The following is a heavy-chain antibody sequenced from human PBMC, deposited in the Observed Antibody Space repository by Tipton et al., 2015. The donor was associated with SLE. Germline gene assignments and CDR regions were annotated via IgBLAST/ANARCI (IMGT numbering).Heavy chain of an antibody. CDR3: ARVQRGPRSFDL. CDR1: GGSIGSGDYY. J-gene: IGHJ2*01. CDR2: ISSTGST. Sequence: TLSLTCTVSGGSIGSGDYYWTWIRQPAGKGLEWIGHISSTGSTSYNSSRKSRVTLSIDTSKNQFSLELTSLTAADTAVYFCARVQRGPRSFDLWGRGTLVTVSS. V-gene: IGHV4-61*09. D-gene: IGHD1-1*01.